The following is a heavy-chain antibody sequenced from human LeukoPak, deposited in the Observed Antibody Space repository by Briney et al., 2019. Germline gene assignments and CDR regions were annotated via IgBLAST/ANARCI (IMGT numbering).Heavy chain of an antibody. CDR3: ARVRGYYYMDV. CDR2: ISTSGGTT. CDR1: GFTFSSYE. V-gene: IGHV3-48*03. Sequence: PGGSLRLSCAGSGFTFSSYEMSWVRQAPGKGLEWVSCISTSGGTTYYADSVKGRFTISRDIAENSLYLQMNSLRGEDTAVYYCARVRGYYYMDVWGKGTTVTVSS. D-gene: IGHD3-10*01. J-gene: IGHJ6*03.